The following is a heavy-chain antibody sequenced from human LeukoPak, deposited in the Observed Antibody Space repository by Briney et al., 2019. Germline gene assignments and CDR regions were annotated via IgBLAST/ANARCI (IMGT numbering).Heavy chain of an antibody. D-gene: IGHD2-2*01. CDR1: GFTFSSYA. CDR2: INHSGST. CDR3: ARSPTYCSSTSCYNNWFDP. J-gene: IGHJ5*02. V-gene: IGHV4-34*01. Sequence: GSLRLSCAASGFTFSSYAMSWVRQPPGKGLEWIGEINHSGSTNYNPSLKSRVTISIDTSKNQFSLKLRSVTAADTAVYYCARSPTYCSSTSCYNNWFDPWGQGTLVTVSS.